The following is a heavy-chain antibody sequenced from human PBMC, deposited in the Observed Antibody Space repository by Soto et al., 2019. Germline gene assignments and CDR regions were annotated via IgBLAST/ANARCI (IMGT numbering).Heavy chain of an antibody. CDR3: AREGNLGRWLQPLDF. J-gene: IGHJ4*02. D-gene: IGHD5-12*01. CDR1: GGSISSGGYY. CDR2: IYHSGST. V-gene: IGHV4-30-2*01. Sequence: SETLSLTCTVSGGSISSGGYYWSWIRQHPGKGLEWIGYIYHSGSTYYNPSLKSRVTISVDRSKNQFSLRLISVTAADTAKYFCAREGNLGRWLQPLDFWGQGTLVTVSS.